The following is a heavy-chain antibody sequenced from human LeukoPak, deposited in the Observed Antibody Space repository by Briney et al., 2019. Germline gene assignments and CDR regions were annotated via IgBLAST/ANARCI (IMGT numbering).Heavy chain of an antibody. CDR3: VRVSSSSWYEEIDY. CDR2: ISGSGGST. V-gene: IGHV3-23*01. CDR1: GFTFTSFA. D-gene: IGHD6-13*01. J-gene: IGHJ4*02. Sequence: PGGSLRLSCAASGFTFTSFAMAWVRQAPGKGLDWVSGISGSGGSTHYADSVKGRFTISRDNSKNTLYLQMNSLRAEDTAVYFCVRVSSSSWYEEIDYWGQGTLVTVSS.